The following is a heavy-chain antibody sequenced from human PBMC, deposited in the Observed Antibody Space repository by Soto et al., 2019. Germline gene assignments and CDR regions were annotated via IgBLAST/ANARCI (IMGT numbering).Heavy chain of an antibody. CDR2: INHSGST. CDR3: ARGWGAVADY. D-gene: IGHD6-19*01. V-gene: IGHV4-34*01. J-gene: IGHJ4*02. Sequence: QVQLQQWGAGLLKPSETLSLTCAVYGGSFTGYYWSWIRQPPGKGLEWIGEINHSGSTNYNPSLKSRVTISVDTSKNQFSLKRSSVTAADTAVYYCARGWGAVADYWGQGTLVTVSS. CDR1: GGSFTGYY.